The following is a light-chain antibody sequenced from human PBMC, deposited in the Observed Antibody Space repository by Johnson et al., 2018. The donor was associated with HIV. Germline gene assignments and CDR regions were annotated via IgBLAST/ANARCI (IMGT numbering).Light chain of an antibody. Sequence: QSVLTQPPSVSAAPGQKVTISCSGSSSNIGNNYVSWYQQFPGTSPKLLIYENNKRPSGIPDRFSGSKSGTSATLGITGLQTGDEADYYCGTWDSSLSAPWVFGTGTKVTGL. V-gene: IGLV1-51*02. CDR3: GTWDSSLSAPWV. CDR1: SSNIGNNY. CDR2: ENN. J-gene: IGLJ1*01.